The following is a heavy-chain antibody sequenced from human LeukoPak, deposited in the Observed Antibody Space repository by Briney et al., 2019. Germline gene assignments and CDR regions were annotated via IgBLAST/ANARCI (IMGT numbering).Heavy chain of an antibody. J-gene: IGHJ4*02. Sequence: GGSLRLSCAASGFTFSSYSMNWVRQAPGKGLEWVSSISSSSYIYYADSVKGRFTISRDNAKNSLYLQMNSLRAEDTAVYYCARASGSGSLFDYWGQGTLVTVSS. CDR3: ARASGSGSLFDY. CDR2: ISSSSYI. CDR1: GFTFSSYS. D-gene: IGHD3-10*01. V-gene: IGHV3-21*01.